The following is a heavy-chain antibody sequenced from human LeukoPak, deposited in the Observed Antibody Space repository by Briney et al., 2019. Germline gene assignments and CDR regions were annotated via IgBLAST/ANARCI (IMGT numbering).Heavy chain of an antibody. CDR3: ARGRVTMVREVTSNFDY. J-gene: IGHJ4*02. D-gene: IGHD3-10*01. Sequence: GGSLRLSCAASGFTFSSYGMHWVRQAPGKGLEWVSVISYDGSNKYYADSVKGRVTISRDNSKNTLYLQMNSLRTEDTAVYYCARGRVTMVREVTSNFDYWGRGTLVTVSS. V-gene: IGHV3-30-3*01. CDR1: GFTFSSYG. CDR2: ISYDGSNK.